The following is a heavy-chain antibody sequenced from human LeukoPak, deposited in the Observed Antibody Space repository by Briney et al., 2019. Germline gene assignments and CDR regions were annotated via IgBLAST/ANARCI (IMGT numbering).Heavy chain of an antibody. CDR1: GYSITSYW. CDR3: ARHFRSNGDYGPPDY. Sequence: GESLKISCKGSGYSITSYWIAWVRQMPGKGLEWIGIIYPGDSDTRYSPSFQGQVAISADKSISTAYLQWSSLKASDTAMYYCARHFRSNGDYGPPDYWGQGTLVTVSS. V-gene: IGHV5-51*01. J-gene: IGHJ4*02. CDR2: IYPGDSDT. D-gene: IGHD4-17*01.